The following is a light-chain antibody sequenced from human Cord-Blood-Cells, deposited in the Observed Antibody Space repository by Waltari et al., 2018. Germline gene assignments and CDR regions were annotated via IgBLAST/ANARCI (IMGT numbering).Light chain of an antibody. CDR3: SSYAGSNNWV. J-gene: IGLJ2*01. V-gene: IGLV2-8*01. CDR1: SSDVGGYNY. Sequence: QSALTQPPSASGSPGQSVTISCTGTSSDVGGYNYVSWYQQHPGKAPKLMIYEVSKRPAGVPDRCAGYKSGNTASLPVSGLQAEDEADYYCSSYAGSNNWVFGGGTKLTVL. CDR2: EVS.